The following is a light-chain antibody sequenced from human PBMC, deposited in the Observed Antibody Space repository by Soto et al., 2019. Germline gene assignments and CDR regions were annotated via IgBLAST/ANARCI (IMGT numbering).Light chain of an antibody. CDR2: EVS. Sequence: QSVLTQPPSASGSPGQSVTISCTGTSSDVGAYNHVSWYQHHPGKAPRLMLYEVSKRPSGVPDRFSGSKSGNTASLTVSGLQTEDEADYYCTSYAGSLPVVFGGGNKVTVL. CDR1: SSDVGAYNH. CDR3: TSYAGSLPVV. V-gene: IGLV2-8*01. J-gene: IGLJ2*01.